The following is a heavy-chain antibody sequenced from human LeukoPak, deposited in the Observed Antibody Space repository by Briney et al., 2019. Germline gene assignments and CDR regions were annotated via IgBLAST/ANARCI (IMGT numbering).Heavy chain of an antibody. J-gene: IGHJ6*03. Sequence: ASVKVSCKASGYTFTSYDINWVRQATGQGLEWMGWMNPNSGNTGYAQKFQGRVTMTRNTSISTAYMELSSLRSEDPAVYYCARDIVVVPAALRKNYYYYYMDVWGKGTTVTVSS. CDR3: ARDIVVVPAALRKNYYYYYMDV. CDR2: MNPNSGNT. CDR1: GYTFTSYD. D-gene: IGHD2-2*02. V-gene: IGHV1-8*01.